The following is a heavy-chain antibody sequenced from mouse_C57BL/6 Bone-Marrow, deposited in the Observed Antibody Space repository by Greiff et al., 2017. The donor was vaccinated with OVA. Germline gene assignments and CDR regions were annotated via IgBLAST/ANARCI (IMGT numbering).Heavy chain of an antibody. CDR2: IYPRSGNT. Sequence: VQLKESGAELARPGASVKLSCKASGYTFTSYGISWVKQRTGQGLEWIGEIYPRSGNTYYNEKFKGKATLTADKSSSTAYMELRSLTSEDSAVYFCARDGYYGSIYWYFDVWGTGTTVTVSS. CDR1: GYTFTSYG. CDR3: ARDGYYGSIYWYFDV. V-gene: IGHV1-81*01. J-gene: IGHJ1*03. D-gene: IGHD1-1*01.